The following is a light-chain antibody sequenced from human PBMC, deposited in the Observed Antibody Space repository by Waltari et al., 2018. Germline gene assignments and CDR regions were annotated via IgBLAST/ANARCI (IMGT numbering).Light chain of an antibody. CDR2: DAS. CDR1: QRVSSY. V-gene: IGKV3-11*01. Sequence: EIVLTQSPATLSLSPGERATLSCRASQRVSSYLAWYQQKPGQAPRLLIYDASNRATGIPARFSGSGSGTDFTLTISSLEPEDFAVYYCQQRRTFGPGTKVDIK. CDR3: QQRRT. J-gene: IGKJ3*01.